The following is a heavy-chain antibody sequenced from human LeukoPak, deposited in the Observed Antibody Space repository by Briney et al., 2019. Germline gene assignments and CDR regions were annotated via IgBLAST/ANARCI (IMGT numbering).Heavy chain of an antibody. CDR1: GFTFSNYW. V-gene: IGHV3-7*03. D-gene: IGHD2-15*01. Sequence: SGESLTLSCIASGFTFSNYWMSWVRQAPGKGLEWVANIKQDGSDENYIDSVKGRFSISRDNAKSSLNLQMHNLRAEDTAVYYCATTPTFDYWGQGTLVTVSS. CDR2: IKQDGSDE. J-gene: IGHJ4*02. CDR3: ATTPTFDY.